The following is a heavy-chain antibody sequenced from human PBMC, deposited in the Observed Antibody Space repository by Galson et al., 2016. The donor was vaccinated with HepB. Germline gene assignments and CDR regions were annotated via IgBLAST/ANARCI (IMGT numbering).Heavy chain of an antibody. J-gene: IGHJ4*02. CDR1: GFTFSSYW. Sequence: SLRLSCAASGFTFSSYWMSWVRQAPGKGLEWVANINQEGSEKNYVDSVKGRFTISRDNSKNTLYLQMNSLRAEDTAVYYCAKDQGILTGYFGHWGQGTLVTVSS. CDR2: INQEGSEK. D-gene: IGHD3-9*01. CDR3: AKDQGILTGYFGH. V-gene: IGHV3-7*01.